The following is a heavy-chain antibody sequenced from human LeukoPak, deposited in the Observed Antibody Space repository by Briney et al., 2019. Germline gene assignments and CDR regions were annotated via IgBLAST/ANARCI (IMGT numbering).Heavy chain of an antibody. CDR2: ISAYNGNT. V-gene: IGHV1-18*01. CDR3: ARVTGGRYCSTTSCYMRGWFDP. D-gene: IGHD2-2*02. J-gene: IGHJ5*02. Sequence: GASVKVSCKASGYTFTSYGISWVRQAPGQGLEWMGWISAYNGNTNYAQKLQGRVTMTRDTSISTAYMELSRLRSEDTAVYYCARVTGGRYCSTTSCYMRGWFDPWGQGTLVTVSS. CDR1: GYTFTSYG.